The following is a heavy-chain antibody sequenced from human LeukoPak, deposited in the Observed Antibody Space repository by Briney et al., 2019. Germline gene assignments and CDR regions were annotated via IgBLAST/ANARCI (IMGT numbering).Heavy chain of an antibody. V-gene: IGHV4-59*01. D-gene: IGHD3-22*01. CDR3: ARDLGSYYYDSSGYGRFDP. J-gene: IGHJ5*02. CDR2: IYYSGST. CDR1: GGSISSYY. Sequence: RASETLSLTCTVSGGSISSYYWGWIRQPPGKGLEWIGYIYYSGSTNYNPSLKSRVTISVDTSKNQFSLKLSSVTAADTAVYYCARDLGSYYYDSSGYGRFDPWGQGTLVTVSS.